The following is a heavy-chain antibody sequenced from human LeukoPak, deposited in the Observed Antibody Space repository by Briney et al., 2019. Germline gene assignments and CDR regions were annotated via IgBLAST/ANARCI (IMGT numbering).Heavy chain of an antibody. J-gene: IGHJ6*02. Sequence: SETLSLTCTVSGGSISSGGYYWSWIRQYSGKGLEWIGYIYYSGGTFYNPSLKSRVTISLDTSKNQFSLKLSSVTAADTAVYYCASSEATTTPPPYGMDVWGQGTTVTVSS. V-gene: IGHV4-31*03. D-gene: IGHD1-1*01. CDR2: IYYSGGT. CDR3: ASSEATTTPPPYGMDV. CDR1: GGSISSGGYY.